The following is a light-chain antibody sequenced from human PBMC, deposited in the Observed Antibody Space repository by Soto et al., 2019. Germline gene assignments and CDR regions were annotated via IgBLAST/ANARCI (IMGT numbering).Light chain of an antibody. CDR2: DAS. J-gene: IGKJ4*01. CDR3: QQRSSWPPT. Sequence: EIVLTQSPGTLSLSPGDRATLSCRASQSVSSSYLAWYQQKPGQAPRLLIYDASNRATGIPARFSGSGSGTDFTLTISSLEPEDFAVYYCQQRSSWPPTFGGGTKVDIK. V-gene: IGKV3D-20*02. CDR1: QSVSSSY.